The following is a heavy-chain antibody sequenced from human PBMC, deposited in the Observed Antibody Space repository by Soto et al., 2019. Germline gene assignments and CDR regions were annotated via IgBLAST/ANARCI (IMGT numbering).Heavy chain of an antibody. CDR3: ARDGARITIFGVVKASRGMDV. Sequence: LRLSCAASGFTFSSYAMHWVRQAPGKGLEWVAVISYDGSNKYYADSVKGRFTISRDNSKNTLYLQMNSLRAEDTAVYYCARDGARITIFGVVKASRGMDVWGQGTTVTVSS. CDR1: GFTFSSYA. J-gene: IGHJ6*02. D-gene: IGHD3-3*01. CDR2: ISYDGSNK. V-gene: IGHV3-30-3*01.